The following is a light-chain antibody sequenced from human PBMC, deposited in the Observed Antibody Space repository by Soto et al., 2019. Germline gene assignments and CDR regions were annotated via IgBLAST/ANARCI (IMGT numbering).Light chain of an antibody. CDR3: LLSYSGARI. CDR2: DTS. V-gene: IGLV7-46*01. Sequence: QAVVTQEPHLLGSPGGTSPPTVASSTEAVTSGHYPYWFQQKPGQAPRTLIYDTSNKHSWTPARFSGSLLGGKAALTLSGAQPEDEAEYYCLLSYSGARIFGGGTKVTVL. J-gene: IGLJ2*01. CDR1: TEAVTSGHY.